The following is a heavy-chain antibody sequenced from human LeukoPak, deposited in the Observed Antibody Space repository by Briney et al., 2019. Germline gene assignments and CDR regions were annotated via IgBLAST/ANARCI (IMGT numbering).Heavy chain of an antibody. V-gene: IGHV4-59*01. CDR2: IYYSGST. CDR3: AREVEYYYGSGSYNYYYYYMDV. J-gene: IGHJ6*03. D-gene: IGHD3-10*01. CDR1: GESISGFY. Sequence: TSSETLSLTCTVSGESISGFYWTWIRQPPGKGLEWIGYIYYSGSTNYNPSLKSRVTISVDTSKNQFSLKLSSVTAADTAVYYCAREVEYYYGSGSYNYYYYYMDVWGKGTTVTISS.